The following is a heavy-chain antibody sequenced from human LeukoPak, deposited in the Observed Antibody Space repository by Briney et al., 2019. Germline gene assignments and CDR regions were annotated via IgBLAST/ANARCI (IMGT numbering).Heavy chain of an antibody. CDR1: GGSISSSSYY. D-gene: IGHD3-3*01. CDR2: IYYSGST. CDR3: ARSGYDFWSGYYLSSSDS. Sequence: PSETLSLTCTVSGGSISSSSYYWGWIRQPPGKGLEWIGSIYYSGSTYYNPSLKSRVTISVDTSKNQFSLKLSSVTAADTAVYYCARSGYDFWSGYYLSSSDSWGKGNLVTVSS. V-gene: IGHV4-39*01. J-gene: IGHJ4*02.